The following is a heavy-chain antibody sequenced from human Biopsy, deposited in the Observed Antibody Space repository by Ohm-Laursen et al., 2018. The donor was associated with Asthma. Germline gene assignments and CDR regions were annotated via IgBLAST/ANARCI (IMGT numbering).Heavy chain of an antibody. V-gene: IGHV1-69*13. Sequence: SVKVSCKVPGGTFSNFAISWVRQAPGQGLEWLGGITTVFGTTNYAQKFQGRVTITADESTSTAYVEVTSLRSEDTAIYYCARCQVGYSSGWSLLLKKIYYSGMDVWGQGTAVTVSS. D-gene: IGHD6-19*01. CDR3: ARCQVGYSSGWSLLLKKIYYSGMDV. J-gene: IGHJ6*02. CDR1: GGTFSNFA. CDR2: ITTVFGTT.